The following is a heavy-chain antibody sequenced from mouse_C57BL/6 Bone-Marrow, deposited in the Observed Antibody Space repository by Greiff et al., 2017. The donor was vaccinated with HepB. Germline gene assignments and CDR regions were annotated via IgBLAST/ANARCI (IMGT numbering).Heavy chain of an antibody. CDR3: ARGDTRAY. CDR2: IYPGDGDT. D-gene: IGHD1-1*01. CDR1: GYAFSSSW. V-gene: IGHV1-82*01. J-gene: IGHJ3*01. Sequence: QVQLKESGPELVKPGASVKISCKASGYAFSSSWMNWVKQRPGKGLEWIGRIYPGDGDTNYNGKFKGKATLTADKSSSTAYMQLSSLTSEDSAVYFCARGDTRAYWGQGTLVTVSA.